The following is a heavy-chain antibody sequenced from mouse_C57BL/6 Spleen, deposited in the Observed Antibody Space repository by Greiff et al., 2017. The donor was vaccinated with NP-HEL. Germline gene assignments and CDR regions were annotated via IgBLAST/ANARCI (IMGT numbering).Heavy chain of an antibody. CDR3: ARWPNYYGSSYDYYFDY. V-gene: IGHV1-81*01. Sequence: VQLKESGAELARPGASVKLSCKASGYTFTSYGISWVKQRTGQGLEWIGEIYPRSGNTYYNEKFKGKATLTADKSSSTAYMELRSLTSEDSAVYFCARWPNYYGSSYDYYFDYWGQGTTLTVSS. D-gene: IGHD1-1*01. J-gene: IGHJ2*01. CDR1: GYTFTSYG. CDR2: IYPRSGNT.